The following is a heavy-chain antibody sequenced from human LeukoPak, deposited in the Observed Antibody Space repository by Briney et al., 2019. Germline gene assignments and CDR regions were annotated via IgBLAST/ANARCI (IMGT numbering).Heavy chain of an antibody. D-gene: IGHD3-10*01. Sequence: PSETLSLTCTVSGGSVNSYYLSWIRQPAGKTLEWIGRIYDGGSTNYNPSLKSRVTMSVDTSKNQISLKLKSVTAADTAAYYCARDSGTSGEVKFDPWGQGALVTVSS. CDR3: ARDSGTSGEVKFDP. CDR1: GGSVNSYY. CDR2: IYDGGST. V-gene: IGHV4-4*07. J-gene: IGHJ5*02.